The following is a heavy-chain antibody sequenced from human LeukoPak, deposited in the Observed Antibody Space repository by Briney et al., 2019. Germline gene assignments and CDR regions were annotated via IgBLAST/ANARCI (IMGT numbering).Heavy chain of an antibody. J-gene: IGHJ4*02. Sequence: GGFLRLSCAASGFTFSSYAMSWVRQAPGKGLEWVSAISGSGGSTYYADSVKGRFTISRDNSKNTLYLQMNSLRAEDTAVYYCAKDKYGDYVLGDWGQGTLVTVSS. V-gene: IGHV3-23*01. D-gene: IGHD4-17*01. CDR3: AKDKYGDYVLGD. CDR1: GFTFSSYA. CDR2: ISGSGGST.